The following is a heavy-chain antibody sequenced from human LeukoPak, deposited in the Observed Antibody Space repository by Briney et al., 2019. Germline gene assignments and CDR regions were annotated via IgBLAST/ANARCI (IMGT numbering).Heavy chain of an antibody. D-gene: IGHD3-3*01. CDR3: ARGPRRITIFGVVIINWFDP. V-gene: IGHV4-34*01. CDR1: GVSLSGYY. Sequence: AETLSLTCAVYGVSLSGYYWSWLRQPPGKGVEWIGEINHRGSNNYNPSLKSGVNISEEKCKNQFALKQRSATAADTAVYYCARGPRRITIFGVVIINWFDPWGQGTLVTVSS. CDR2: INHRGSN. J-gene: IGHJ5*02.